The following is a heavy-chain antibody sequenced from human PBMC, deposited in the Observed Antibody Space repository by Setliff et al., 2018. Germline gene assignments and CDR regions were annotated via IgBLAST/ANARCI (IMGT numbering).Heavy chain of an antibody. Sequence: LRLSCAASGFTFSSYSMNWVRQAPGKGLEWVSSISSSSSYIYYADSVEGRFTISRDNAKNSLYLQMNSLRAEDTAVYYCARDGVGVPAIDYGMDVWGQGTTVTVSS. J-gene: IGHJ6*02. CDR1: GFTFSSYS. V-gene: IGHV3-21*01. D-gene: IGHD2-2*01. CDR2: ISSSSSYI. CDR3: ARDGVGVPAIDYGMDV.